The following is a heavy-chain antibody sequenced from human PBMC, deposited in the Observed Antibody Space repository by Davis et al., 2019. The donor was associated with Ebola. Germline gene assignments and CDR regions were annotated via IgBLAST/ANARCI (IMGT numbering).Heavy chain of an antibody. CDR2: INPSGGST. CDR1: GGIFNNYV. D-gene: IGHD2-2*01. CDR3: ASGGYQLHMDV. J-gene: IGHJ6*02. V-gene: IGHV1-46*02. Sequence: ASVKVSCKTSGGIFNNYVISWVRQAPGQGLEWMGIINPSGGSTSYAQKLQGRVTMTTDTSTSTAYMELRSLRSDDTAVYYCASGGYQLHMDVWGQGTTVTVSS.